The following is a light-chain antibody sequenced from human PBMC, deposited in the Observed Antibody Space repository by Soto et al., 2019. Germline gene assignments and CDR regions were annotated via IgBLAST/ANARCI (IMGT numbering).Light chain of an antibody. CDR3: QQLKSDWYA. J-gene: IGKJ2*01. V-gene: IGKV1-9*01. CDR2: GAS. CDR1: QGISTY. Sequence: DIQLTQSPSFLSASVGDRVTITCRASQGISTYLDWYLQRPGKAPKLLIYGASTLQSGVPSRFSGSGSGTEFTLTISSLQPEDFGTYYCQQLKSDWYAFGQGTKLEIK.